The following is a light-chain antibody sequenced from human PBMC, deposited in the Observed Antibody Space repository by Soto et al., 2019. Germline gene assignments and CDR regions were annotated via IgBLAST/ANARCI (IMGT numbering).Light chain of an antibody. CDR1: QSVSSN. J-gene: IGKJ1*01. V-gene: IGKV3-15*01. CDR2: GAS. Sequence: EIVMTQSPATLSLSPGERATLSCRASQSVSSNFAWYQQKPGQAPRLLIYGASNRATGIPARFSGSGGGTEFTITISSLQSEDFADYYCQQYNNWPFPSWTFGQGTKVEIK. CDR3: QQYNNWPFPSWT.